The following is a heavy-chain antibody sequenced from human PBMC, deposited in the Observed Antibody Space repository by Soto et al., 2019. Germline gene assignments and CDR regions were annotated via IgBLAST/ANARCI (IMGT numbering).Heavy chain of an antibody. CDR2: ISGSGGGT. D-gene: IGHD3-16*01. Sequence: GGSLRLSCAASGFTFNIFAMSWVRQAPGKGLEWVSAISGSGGGTYYADSVEGRFTISRDNSKNSVYLQMDSLRDEDTAVYYCARGRVVGQLDYWGQGT. J-gene: IGHJ4*02. CDR3: ARGRVVGQLDY. V-gene: IGHV3-23*01. CDR1: GFTFNIFA.